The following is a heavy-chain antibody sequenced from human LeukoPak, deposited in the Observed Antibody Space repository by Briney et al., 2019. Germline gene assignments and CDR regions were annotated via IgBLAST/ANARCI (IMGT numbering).Heavy chain of an antibody. J-gene: IGHJ3*02. Sequence: SETLSLTCTVSGGSIRSYYWSWIRQPPGKGLEWIGYIYYSGCTHYNPSLKRRVTLSVDTTKNQFSLKLSSVAAADTAVYYCARDRPTYYDSLTGSDAFDIWGKGTMVTVSS. CDR1: GGSIRSYY. CDR3: ARDRPTYYDSLTGSDAFDI. D-gene: IGHD3-9*01. V-gene: IGHV4-59*01. CDR2: IYYSGCT.